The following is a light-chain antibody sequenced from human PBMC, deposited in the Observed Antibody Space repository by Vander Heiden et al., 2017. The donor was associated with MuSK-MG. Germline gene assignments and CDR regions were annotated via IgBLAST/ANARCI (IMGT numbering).Light chain of an antibody. CDR1: QIVSSDS. V-gene: IGKV3-20*01. CDR2: AAS. J-gene: IGKJ4*01. Sequence: VLTQVPGPLPLSPGETATLSCRASQIVSSDSLAWYQQKLGQAPRLLIYAASSRATGVPARFLGSGSATDFSLTIIRLVPEDFAVYYCGQHATGLTFGGGTKVEIK. CDR3: GQHATGLT.